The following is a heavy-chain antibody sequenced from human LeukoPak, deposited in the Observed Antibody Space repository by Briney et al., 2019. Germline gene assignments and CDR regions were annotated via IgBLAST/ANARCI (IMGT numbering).Heavy chain of an antibody. Sequence: SETLSLTCTVSGGSISSYYWSWIRQPPGKGLEWIGYIYYTGSTNYNPSLKSRVTISVDTSKSQFSLKLSSVTAADTAVYFCARLRTSWSPFDYWGQGALVTVSS. CDR2: IYYTGST. V-gene: IGHV4-59*08. J-gene: IGHJ4*02. D-gene: IGHD6-13*01. CDR1: GGSISSYY. CDR3: ARLRTSWSPFDY.